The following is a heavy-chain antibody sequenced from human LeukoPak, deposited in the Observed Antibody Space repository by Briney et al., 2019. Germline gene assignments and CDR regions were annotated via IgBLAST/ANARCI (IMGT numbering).Heavy chain of an antibody. J-gene: IGHJ6*03. CDR3: ARDVGYCSGGSCYLATYYYYYMDV. D-gene: IGHD2-15*01. Sequence: ASVKVSCKASGYTFTSYGISWVRQAPGQGLEWMGWISAYNSNTNYAQKLQGRVTMTTDTSTSTAYMELRSLRSDDTAVYYCARDVGYCSGGSCYLATYYYYYMDVWGKGTTVTISS. CDR2: ISAYNSNT. CDR1: GYTFTSYG. V-gene: IGHV1-18*01.